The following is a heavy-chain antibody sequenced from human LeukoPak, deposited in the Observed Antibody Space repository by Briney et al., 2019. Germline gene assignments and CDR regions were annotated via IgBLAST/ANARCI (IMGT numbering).Heavy chain of an antibody. J-gene: IGHJ5*02. V-gene: IGHV3-49*04. CDR3: TRERSPINDFWSGYPSNWFDP. CDR1: GFTFGDYA. CDR2: IRSKAYGGTT. Sequence: GGSLRLSCTASGFTFGDYAMSWVRQAPGKGLEWVGFIRSKAYGGTTEYAASVKGRFTISRDDSKSIAYLQMDSLKTEDTAVYYCTRERSPINDFWSGYPSNWFDPWGQGTLVTVSS. D-gene: IGHD3-3*01.